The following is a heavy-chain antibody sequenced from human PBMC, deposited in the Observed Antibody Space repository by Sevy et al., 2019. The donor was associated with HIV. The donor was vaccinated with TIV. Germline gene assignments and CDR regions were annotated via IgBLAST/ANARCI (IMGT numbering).Heavy chain of an antibody. CDR3: ARDGGSWYGGDAFDI. V-gene: IGHV3-7*01. Sequence: GGSLRLSCAASGFTFSSYWMSWVRQAPGKGLEWVANIKQDGSEKYYVDSVKGRFTISRDNAKNSLYLQMNSLRAEDTAVYCCARDGGSWYGGDAFDIWGQGTMVTVSS. J-gene: IGHJ3*02. CDR2: IKQDGSEK. CDR1: GFTFSSYW. D-gene: IGHD6-13*01.